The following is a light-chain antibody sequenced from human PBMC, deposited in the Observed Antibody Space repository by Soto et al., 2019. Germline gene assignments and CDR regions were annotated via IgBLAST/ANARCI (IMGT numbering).Light chain of an antibody. J-gene: IGKJ4*02. CDR3: QKHYSIRRT. Sequence: DSVMTQSPDSLAVSLGEXATIHCKSSQSVLYSSNNKNYLAWYQQKPGQPPKLLIYCASTRASGVPDRFTGRGSGTDFTLNISSLQAEDVAVYCCQKHYSIRRTFGEGTKVENK. CDR1: QSVLYSSNNKNY. V-gene: IGKV4-1*01. CDR2: CAS.